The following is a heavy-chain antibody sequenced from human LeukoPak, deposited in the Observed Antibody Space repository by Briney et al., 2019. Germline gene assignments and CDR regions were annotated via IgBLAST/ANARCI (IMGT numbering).Heavy chain of an antibody. Sequence: SETLSLTCTVSGGSVSSYYWSWIRQPPGKGLEWIGYIYNSERTKYNSSLESRVTISVDTSKNQFFLKLSSVTAADTAVYYCARLHSGPSGWYVLWYFDLWGRGTLVTVSS. D-gene: IGHD6-19*01. V-gene: IGHV4-4*09. CDR3: ARLHSGPSGWYVLWYFDL. CDR2: IYNSERT. J-gene: IGHJ2*01. CDR1: GGSVSSYY.